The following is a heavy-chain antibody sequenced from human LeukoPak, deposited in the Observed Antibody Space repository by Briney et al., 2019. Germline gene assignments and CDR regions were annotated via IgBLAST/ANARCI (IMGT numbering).Heavy chain of an antibody. Sequence: GGSLRLSCSASGFTFSSYAMHWVRQAPGKGLEYVSAIGSNGGSTYYADSVKGRFTISRDNSKNTLYLQMSSLRAEDTAVYYCVKDLLPGYSSGWSMNYWGQGTLVTVSS. CDR1: GFTFSSYA. CDR3: VKDLLPGYSSGWSMNY. J-gene: IGHJ4*02. D-gene: IGHD6-19*01. V-gene: IGHV3-64D*06. CDR2: IGSNGGST.